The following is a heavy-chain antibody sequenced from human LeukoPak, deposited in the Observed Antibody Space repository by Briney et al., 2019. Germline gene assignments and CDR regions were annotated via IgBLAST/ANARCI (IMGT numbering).Heavy chain of an antibody. CDR3: TTDEGFDAFDI. CDR2: IKSKTNGGTT. J-gene: IGHJ3*02. Sequence: PGGSLRLSCAASGFTFSNAWMSWVRQAPGKGLEWVGRIKSKTNGGTTDYAAPVKGRFTISRDDSKNTLYLQMNSLKTEDTAVYYCTTDEGFDAFDIWGQGTMVTVSS. V-gene: IGHV3-15*01. CDR1: GFTFSNAW.